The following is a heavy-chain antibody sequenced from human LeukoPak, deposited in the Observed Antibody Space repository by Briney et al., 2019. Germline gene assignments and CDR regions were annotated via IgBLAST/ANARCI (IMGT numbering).Heavy chain of an antibody. CDR1: GFTFSDLA. V-gene: IGHV3-23*01. CDR2: IADGGGNT. CDR3: AKDGAQPGYHFDL. J-gene: IGHJ4*02. Sequence: GGSLRLSCLGSGFTFSDLAMTWVRQVPGKGLEWISSIADGGGNTYYADSVKGRFSISRDNIRSTVYLQMHSLRAEDTAIYFCAKDGAQPGYHFDLWGRGALVSVSS. D-gene: IGHD1-14*01.